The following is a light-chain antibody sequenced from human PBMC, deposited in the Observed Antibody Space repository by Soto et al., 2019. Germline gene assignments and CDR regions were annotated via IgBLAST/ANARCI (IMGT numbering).Light chain of an antibody. J-gene: IGKJ1*01. CDR1: QSISSY. V-gene: IGKV1-39*01. CDR2: AAS. Sequence: DIQMTQSPSSLSASVGDRVTITCRASQSISSYLNWYQQKPGKAPKLLIYAASSLQSGVPSRFSGSGSATDLPHTISSLQPEDFATYYCQQSYSTPQWTFGQGTKVQIK. CDR3: QQSYSTPQWT.